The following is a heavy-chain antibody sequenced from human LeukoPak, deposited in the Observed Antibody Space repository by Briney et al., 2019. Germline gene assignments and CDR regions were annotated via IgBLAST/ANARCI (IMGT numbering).Heavy chain of an antibody. CDR3: ARTGQQLPDY. CDR2: IYYSGST. D-gene: IGHD6-13*01. J-gene: IGHJ4*02. V-gene: IGHV4-59*12. Sequence: SETLSLTCTVSGGSISSYYWSWIRQPPGKGLEWIGYIYYSGSTNYNPSLKSRVTISVDTSKNQFSLKLSSVTAADTAVYYCARTGQQLPDYWGQGTLVTVSS. CDR1: GGSISSYY.